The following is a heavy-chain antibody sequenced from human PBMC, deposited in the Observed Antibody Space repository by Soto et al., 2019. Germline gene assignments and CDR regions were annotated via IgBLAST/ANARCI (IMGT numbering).Heavy chain of an antibody. CDR1: GVTFSAYA. CDR2: ISRDGGAT. J-gene: IGHJ6*02. CDR3: TKVSILTESYHYYAMDV. Sequence: GGSLRLSCAASGVTFSAYAMSWVRQAPGKGLEWVSGISRDGGATDYADSVKGRLTISRDNAKNTLFLQMNSLRAEDTAIYYCTKVSILTESYHYYAMDVWGQGTTVTVSS. D-gene: IGHD3-9*01. V-gene: IGHV3-23*01.